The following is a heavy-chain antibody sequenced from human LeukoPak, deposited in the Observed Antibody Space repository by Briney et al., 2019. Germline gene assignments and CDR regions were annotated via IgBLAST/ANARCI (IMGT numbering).Heavy chain of an antibody. CDR3: ASRSGYYQLLDAFDI. D-gene: IGHD3-22*01. CDR2: IYYSGST. CDR1: GGSISSSSYY. Sequence: PSETLSLTCTVSGGSISSSSYYWGWIRQPPGKGLEWIGSIYYSGSTYYNPSLKSRVTISVDKSKNQFSLKLSSVTAADTAVYYCASRSGYYQLLDAFDIWGQGTMVTVSS. V-gene: IGHV4-39*07. J-gene: IGHJ3*02.